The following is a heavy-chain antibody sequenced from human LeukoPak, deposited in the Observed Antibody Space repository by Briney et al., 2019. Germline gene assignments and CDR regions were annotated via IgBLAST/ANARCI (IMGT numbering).Heavy chain of an antibody. CDR2: INPSGGST. J-gene: IGHJ4*02. CDR3: ARAEQWLDYFDY. D-gene: IGHD6-19*01. V-gene: IGHV1-46*01. CDR1: GYTFTSYY. Sequence: ASVKVSCKASGYTFTSYYMHWVRQAPGQGLEWMGIINPSGGSTSYAQKFQGRVTMTRDTSISTAYMELSRLRSDDTAVYYCARAEQWLDYFDYWGQGTLVTVSS.